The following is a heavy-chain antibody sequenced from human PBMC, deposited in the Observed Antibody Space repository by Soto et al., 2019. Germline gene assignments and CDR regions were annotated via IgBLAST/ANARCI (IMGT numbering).Heavy chain of an antibody. J-gene: IGHJ4*02. Sequence: GASVKVSCKASGYTFTSYDINWVRQATGQGLEWMGWMNPNSGNTGYAQKFQGRVTMTRNTSISTAYMELSSLRSEDTAVSYCGRGPFSSRFTIFGVVIREYYFNYWGQGTLVTVSS. CDR2: MNPNSGNT. CDR3: GRGPFSSRFTIFGVVIREYYFNY. D-gene: IGHD3-3*01. CDR1: GYTFTSYD. V-gene: IGHV1-8*01.